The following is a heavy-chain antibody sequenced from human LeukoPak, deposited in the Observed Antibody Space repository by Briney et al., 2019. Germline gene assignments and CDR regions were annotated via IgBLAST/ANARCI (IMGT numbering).Heavy chain of an antibody. CDR3: ARGGPRGYSYGPPLGY. Sequence: SETLSLTCAFSGFSIGRYYLWNLVRPSPGEGVELVGQIHHSGSTIYNPSLKSRVTISVDTSKNQFSLKLSSVTAADTAVYYCARGGPRGYSYGPPLGYWGQGTLVTVSS. D-gene: IGHD5-18*01. CDR1: GFSIGRYYL. CDR2: IHHSGST. V-gene: IGHV4-4*02. J-gene: IGHJ4*02.